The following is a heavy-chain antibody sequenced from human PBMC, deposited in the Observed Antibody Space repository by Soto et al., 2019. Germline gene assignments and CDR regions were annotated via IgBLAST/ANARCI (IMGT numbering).Heavy chain of an antibody. CDR1: GYSFTSYW. J-gene: IGHJ6*02. V-gene: IGHV5-10-1*01. CDR3: ASGGSIAARPDYGMDV. Sequence: PGESLKISCKGSGYSFTSYWISWVRQMPGKGLEWMGRIDPSDSYTNYSPSFQGHVTISADKSISTAYLQWSSLKASDTAMYYCASGGSIAARPDYGMDVWGQGTTVTVS. D-gene: IGHD6-6*01. CDR2: IDPSDSYT.